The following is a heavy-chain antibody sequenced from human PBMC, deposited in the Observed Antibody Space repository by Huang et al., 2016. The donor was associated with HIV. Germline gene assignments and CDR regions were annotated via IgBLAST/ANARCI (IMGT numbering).Heavy chain of an antibody. J-gene: IGHJ3*02. CDR2: ISAYNGNR. CDR1: GYTFTNYG. D-gene: IGHD6-19*01. CDR3: ARARGIAVVPVPGDDAFDI. Sequence: QVQLVQSGDEVKKPGASVRVSCKASGYTFTNYGFTWVRQAPGQGLEWMVWISAYNGNRNYAQKVQGRVTMTTDASASTAYMEVRSLTSDDTAVYYCARARGIAVVPVPGDDAFDIWGQGTMVTVSS. V-gene: IGHV1-18*04.